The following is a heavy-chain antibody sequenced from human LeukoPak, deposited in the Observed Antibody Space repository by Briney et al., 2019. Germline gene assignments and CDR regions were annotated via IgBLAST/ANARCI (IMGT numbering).Heavy chain of an antibody. CDR2: IIPIFGTA. V-gene: IGHV1-69*01. CDR1: GGTFSSYA. J-gene: IGHJ6*03. D-gene: IGHD2-8*01. Sequence: SSVKVSCKASGGTFSSYAISWVRQAPGQGLEWMGGIIPIFGTANYAQKFQGRVTIPADESTSTAYMELSSLRSEDTAVYYCARGYCTNGVCYKTHYYYYMDVWGKGTTVTVSS. CDR3: ARGYCTNGVCYKTHYYYYMDV.